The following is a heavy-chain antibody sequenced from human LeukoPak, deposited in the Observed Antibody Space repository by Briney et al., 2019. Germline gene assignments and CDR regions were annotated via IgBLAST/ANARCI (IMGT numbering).Heavy chain of an antibody. J-gene: IGHJ4*02. V-gene: IGHV3-21*01. CDR2: ISSSSSYI. CDR3: ARALGYCSSTSCPLGD. Sequence: GGSLRLSCAASGFTFSSYSMNWVRQAPGRGLEWVSSISSSSSYIYYADSVKGRFTISRDNAKNSLYLQMNSLRAEDTAVYYCARALGYCSSTSCPLGDWGQGTLVTVSS. CDR1: GFTFSSYS. D-gene: IGHD2-2*01.